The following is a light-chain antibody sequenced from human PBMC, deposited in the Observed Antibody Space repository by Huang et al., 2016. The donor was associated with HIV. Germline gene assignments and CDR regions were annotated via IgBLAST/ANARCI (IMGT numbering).Light chain of an antibody. CDR2: GAS. J-gene: IGKJ1*01. V-gene: IGKV3-15*01. CDR1: QSVSTK. CDR3: QQYNNWPPWT. Sequence: ETVMTQSPAILSVSPGENATLSCRASQSVSTKLAWYQQKPGQAPRLLIVGASTRATGIPARFSGSVSGTEFTLTISSPQSEDFATYYCQQYNNWPPWTFGQGTKVDMK.